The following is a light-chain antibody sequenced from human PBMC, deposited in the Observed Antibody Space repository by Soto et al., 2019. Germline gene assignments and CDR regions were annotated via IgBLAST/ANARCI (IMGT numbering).Light chain of an antibody. Sequence: QSVLTQPAPVSGSPGQSITISCTGTTSDVGRYNYVSWYQQHPGKAPKLIIYDVSNRPSGVSNRFSGSKSGNTASLTISGLKAEDEADYYCNSYTSSSTYVFGTGTKLTVL. V-gene: IGLV2-14*01. CDR2: DVS. CDR1: TSDVGRYNY. J-gene: IGLJ1*01. CDR3: NSYTSSSTYV.